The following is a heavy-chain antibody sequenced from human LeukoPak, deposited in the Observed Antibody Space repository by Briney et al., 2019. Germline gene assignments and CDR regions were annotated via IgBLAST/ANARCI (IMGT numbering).Heavy chain of an antibody. D-gene: IGHD3-22*01. V-gene: IGHV4-34*01. J-gene: IGHJ4*02. CDR1: GGSFSGYY. Sequence: PSETLSLTCAVYGGSFSGYYWSWIPQPPGKGLEWVGEINHSGSTNYNPSLKSRVTISVDTSKNQFSLKLSSVTAADTAVYYCARDSGYYYPLFDYWGQGTLVTVSS. CDR3: ARDSGYYYPLFDY. CDR2: INHSGST.